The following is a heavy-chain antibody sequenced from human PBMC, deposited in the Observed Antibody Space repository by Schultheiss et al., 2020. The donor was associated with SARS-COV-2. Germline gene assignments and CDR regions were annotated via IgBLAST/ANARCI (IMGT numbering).Heavy chain of an antibody. J-gene: IGHJ4*02. CDR3: ARVRRRQYQLLYRGHFDY. CDR1: GGSISSSSYY. V-gene: IGHV4-39*07. Sequence: ESLKISCTVSGGSISSSSYYWGWIRQPPGKGLEWIGEINHSGSTNYNPSLKSRVTISVDTSKNQFSLKLSSVTAADTAVYYCARVRRRQYQLLYRGHFDYWGQGTLVTVSS. CDR2: INHSGST. D-gene: IGHD2-2*02.